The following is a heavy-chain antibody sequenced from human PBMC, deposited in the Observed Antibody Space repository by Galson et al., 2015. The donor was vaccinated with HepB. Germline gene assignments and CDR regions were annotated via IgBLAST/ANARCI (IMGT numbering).Heavy chain of an antibody. Sequence: SLRLSCAASGFTFSSYSMNWVRQAPGKGLEWVSYISSSSSTIYYADSVKGRFTISRDNAKNSLYLQMNSLRAEDTAVYYCARGFNTPTGLTYFDYWGQGTLVTVSS. V-gene: IGHV3-48*01. CDR2: ISSSSSTI. CDR1: GFTFSSYS. J-gene: IGHJ4*02. D-gene: IGHD5-18*01. CDR3: ARGFNTPTGLTYFDY.